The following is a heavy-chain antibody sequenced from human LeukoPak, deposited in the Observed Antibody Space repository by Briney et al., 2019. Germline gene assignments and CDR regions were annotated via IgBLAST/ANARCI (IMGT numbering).Heavy chain of an antibody. Sequence: PGGSLRLSCAASGFPFSSYAMSWVRHAPGEGLEWVSAISDSGGTTYFADSVKGRFTISRDNSKNTLYLQMNSLRGEDTAVYYCAKLTRGYCSSTACPNWFDPWDQGTLVTVSS. V-gene: IGHV3-23*01. D-gene: IGHD2-2*01. J-gene: IGHJ5*02. CDR3: AKLTRGYCSSTACPNWFDP. CDR2: ISDSGGTT. CDR1: GFPFSSYA.